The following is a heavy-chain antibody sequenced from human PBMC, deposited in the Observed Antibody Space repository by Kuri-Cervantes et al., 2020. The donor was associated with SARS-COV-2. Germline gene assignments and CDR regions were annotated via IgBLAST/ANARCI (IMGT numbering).Heavy chain of an antibody. CDR2: ISSSSSTI. CDR3: ARDVEGGDRYLDH. Sequence: GESLKISCAASGLTFSVYGLNWVRQAPGKGLEWVSYISSSSSTIHYADSVKGRFTISRDNAKNSLYLQMNSLRAEDTAVYYRARDVEGGDRYLDHWGRGTLVTVSS. CDR1: GLTFSVYG. J-gene: IGHJ2*01. V-gene: IGHV3-48*04. D-gene: IGHD2-21*02.